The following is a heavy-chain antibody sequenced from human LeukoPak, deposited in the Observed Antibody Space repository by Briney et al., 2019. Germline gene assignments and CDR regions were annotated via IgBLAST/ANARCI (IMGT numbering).Heavy chain of an antibody. Sequence: GGSLRLSCAASGFAFTRYGMHWVRQAPGKGLEWVSVIYSGGSTYYADSVKGRFTISRHNSKNTLYLQMNSLRAEDTAVYYCARQVAARYYYYGMDVWGQGTTVTVSS. CDR2: IYSGGST. D-gene: IGHD6-6*01. V-gene: IGHV3-53*04. CDR1: GFAFTRYG. J-gene: IGHJ6*02. CDR3: ARQVAARYYYYGMDV.